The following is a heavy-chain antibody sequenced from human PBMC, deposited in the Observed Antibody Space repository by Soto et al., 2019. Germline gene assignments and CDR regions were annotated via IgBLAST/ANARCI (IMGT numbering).Heavy chain of an antibody. CDR2: ISYDGSNK. Sequence: QVQLVESGGGVVQPGRSLRLSCAASGFTFSSYGMHWVRQAPGKGLEWVAVISYDGSNKYYADFVKGRFTISRDNSKNTLYLQMNSLRTEDTAVYYCAKGRADYYGSGSPMDVWGQGTTVTVSS. CDR1: GFTFSSYG. V-gene: IGHV3-30*18. CDR3: AKGRADYYGSGSPMDV. D-gene: IGHD3-10*01. J-gene: IGHJ6*02.